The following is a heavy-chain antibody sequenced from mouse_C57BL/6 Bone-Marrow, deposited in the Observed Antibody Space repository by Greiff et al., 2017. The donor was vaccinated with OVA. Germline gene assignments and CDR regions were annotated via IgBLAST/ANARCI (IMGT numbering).Heavy chain of an antibody. J-gene: IGHJ2*01. CDR1: GYTFTSYW. CDR3: AREGSYYSNYPYYFDY. V-gene: IGHV1-55*01. CDR2: IYPGSGST. D-gene: IGHD2-5*01. Sequence: VQLQQPGAELVKPGASVKMSCKASGYTFTSYWITWVKQRPGQGLEWIGDIYPGSGSTNYNEKFKSKATLTVDTSSSTAYMQLISLTSEDSAVYYCAREGSYYSNYPYYFDYWGQGTTLTVSS.